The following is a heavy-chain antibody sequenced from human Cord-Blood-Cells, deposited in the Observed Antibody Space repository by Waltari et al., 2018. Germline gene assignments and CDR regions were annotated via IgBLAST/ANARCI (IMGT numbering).Heavy chain of an antibody. D-gene: IGHD3-3*01. CDR3: ARGGSGYYDFWSGYGPLFDY. Sequence: QLQLQESGSGLVKPSQTLSLTCAVSGGPISSGGSSWSWIRLPPGKGLEWIGYIYHSGSTYYNPSLKSRVTISVDRSKNQFSLKLSSVTAADTAVYYCARGGSGYYDFWSGYGPLFDYWGQGTLVTVSS. V-gene: IGHV4-30-2*01. CDR1: GGPISSGGSS. J-gene: IGHJ4*02. CDR2: IYHSGST.